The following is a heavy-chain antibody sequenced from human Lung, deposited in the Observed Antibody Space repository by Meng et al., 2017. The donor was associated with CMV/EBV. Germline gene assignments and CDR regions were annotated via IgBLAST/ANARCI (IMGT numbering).Heavy chain of an antibody. V-gene: IGHV1-2*04. CDR2: ISPYNGDS. D-gene: IGHD1-1*01. J-gene: IGHJ4*02. Sequence: VQLAQPGAAGKEPGASVKPACKTSGYTFIDYQLHRVRQSPGQGLEWIGWISPYNGDSIYARDFQGWVNMTRDTSNRTLYMEVSRLRFDDTAVYYCARAIVKNGKRQFDYWGQGTLVTVSS. CDR1: GYTFIDYQ. CDR3: ARAIVKNGKRQFDY.